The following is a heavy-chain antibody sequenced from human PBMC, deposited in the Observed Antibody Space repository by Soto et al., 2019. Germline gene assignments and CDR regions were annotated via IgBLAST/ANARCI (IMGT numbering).Heavy chain of an antibody. D-gene: IGHD2-21*02. Sequence: QVQLVESGGGVVQPGRSLRLSCAASGFTFSSYGMHWVRQAPGKGLEWVAVIWYDGSNKYYADSVKGRFTISRDNSKNTLYLQMNSLRAEDTAVYYCARDCGGDCYSSFDYWGQGTLVTVSS. CDR3: ARDCGGDCYSSFDY. CDR2: IWYDGSNK. V-gene: IGHV3-33*01. CDR1: GFTFSSYG. J-gene: IGHJ4*02.